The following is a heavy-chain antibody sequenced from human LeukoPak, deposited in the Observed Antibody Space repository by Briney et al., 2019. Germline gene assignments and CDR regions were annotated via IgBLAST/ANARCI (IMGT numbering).Heavy chain of an antibody. V-gene: IGHV3-21*01. CDR1: GFTFSSYS. D-gene: IGHD3-16*02. CDR3: ARDPTVGAYYDYVRGSYPRGPYYFDY. CDR2: ISSSSSYI. Sequence: PGGSLRLSCAASGFTFSSYSMNWVRQAPGKGLEWVSSISSSSSYIYYADSVKGRFTISRDNAKNSLYLQMNSLRAEDTAVYYCARDPTVGAYYDYVRGSYPRGPYYFDYWGQGTLVTVSS. J-gene: IGHJ4*02.